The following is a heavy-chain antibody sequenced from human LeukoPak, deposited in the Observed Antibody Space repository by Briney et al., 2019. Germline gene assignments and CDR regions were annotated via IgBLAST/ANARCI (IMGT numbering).Heavy chain of an antibody. V-gene: IGHV1-24*01. CDR2: FDPEGGET. J-gene: IGHJ4*02. CDR3: ATAEVYYYGSGSYSY. Sequence: ASVTVSFKVSGYTLTELSMHWVRQAPGKGLEWMGGFDPEGGETIYAQKFQGRVTMTEDTSTDTAYMELSSLRSEDTAVYYCATAEVYYYGSGSYSYWGQGTLVTVSS. D-gene: IGHD3-10*01. CDR1: GYTLTELS.